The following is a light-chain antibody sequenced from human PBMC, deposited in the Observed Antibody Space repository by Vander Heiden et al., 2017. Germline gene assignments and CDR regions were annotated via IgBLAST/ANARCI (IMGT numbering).Light chain of an antibody. J-gene: IGKJ2*01. Sequence: ELVLTQSPATLSVSPGERATLSCRASQSVSSNLAWYQQKPGQAPRLLIYGASTRATGIPARFSGSGSGTEFTLTISSLQSEDFAVYHCQQYNNWPNTFGQGTKLEIK. V-gene: IGKV3-15*01. CDR1: QSVSSN. CDR2: GAS. CDR3: QQYNNWPNT.